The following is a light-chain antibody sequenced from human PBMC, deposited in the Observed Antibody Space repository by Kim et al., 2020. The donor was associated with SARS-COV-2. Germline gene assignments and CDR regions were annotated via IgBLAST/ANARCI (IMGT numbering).Light chain of an antibody. Sequence: EILLTQSPGTLSLSPGERATLSCRASQSVTSNYLAWYQQKPGQPPRLLIYGASNRAGGLPYRFSGSGSGTDFTLTIISLEPEDFAVYYCQQFGSSPWTFGQGTKVDIK. CDR1: QSVTSNY. V-gene: IGKV3-20*01. CDR2: GAS. J-gene: IGKJ1*01. CDR3: QQFGSSPWT.